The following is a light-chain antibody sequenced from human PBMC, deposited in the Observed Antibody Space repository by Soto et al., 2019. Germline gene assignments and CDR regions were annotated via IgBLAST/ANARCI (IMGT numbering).Light chain of an antibody. CDR2: GSN. V-gene: IGLV1-47*01. Sequence: QSVLTQPTSASGTPGQRVTISCYGSSPNIGGNDVYWYQQLPGTAPKLLIYGSNQLPSGVPDRFSDSKSGTAAPLAISGLRSEYEADYYCAALDDRMRVPVFGGRTKVTVL. CDR1: SPNIGGND. J-gene: IGLJ2*01. CDR3: AALDDRMRVPV.